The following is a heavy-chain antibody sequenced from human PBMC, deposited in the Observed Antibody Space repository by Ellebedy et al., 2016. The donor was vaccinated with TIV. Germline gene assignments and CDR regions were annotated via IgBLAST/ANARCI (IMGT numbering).Heavy chain of an antibody. J-gene: IGHJ4*02. CDR3: TKGSSSGFNYDRVGFQD. CDR2: IGSHAYST. CDR1: GFNFGGHA. D-gene: IGHD3-16*01. V-gene: IGHV3-23*01. Sequence: GESLKISCAASGFNFGGHAMKWVRQAPGKGLEWVASIGSHAYSTHYADSVKGRLTISRDNSKNTLFLQMSRLRAEDTAVYYCTKGSSSGFNYDRVGFQDWGQGTLVTVSS.